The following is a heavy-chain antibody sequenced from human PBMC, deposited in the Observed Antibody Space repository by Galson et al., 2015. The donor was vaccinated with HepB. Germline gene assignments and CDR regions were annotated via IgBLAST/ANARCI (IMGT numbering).Heavy chain of an antibody. V-gene: IGHV3-33*01. CDR3: ARGYGYNYGYPFDY. CDR1: GFTFNMHD. CDR2: IWYDGSKM. Sequence: SLRLSCAASGFTFNMHDMHWVRQAPGKRLEWVAVIWYDGSKMDYRDSVKGRFIISRDNSKNTLYLQMNSLRAEDTAVYYCARGYGYNYGYPFDYWGQGTLVAVSS. D-gene: IGHD5-18*01. J-gene: IGHJ4*02.